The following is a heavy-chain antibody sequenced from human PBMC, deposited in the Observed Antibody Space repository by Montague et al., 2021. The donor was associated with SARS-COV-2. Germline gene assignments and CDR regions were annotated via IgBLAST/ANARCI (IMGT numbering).Heavy chain of an antibody. J-gene: IGHJ4*02. V-gene: IGHV3-23*01. D-gene: IGHD1-1*01. Sequence: SLRLSCAASGFAFSNYAMSWVRQAPGKGLEWVSAITGSGSNTYYADSMKGRFTIFRDNSRSTLYLQINSRRAEDTAVYYCARQNWNDGGDYWGQGTLVTVSS. CDR1: GFAFSNYA. CDR2: ITGSGSNT. CDR3: ARQNWNDGGDY.